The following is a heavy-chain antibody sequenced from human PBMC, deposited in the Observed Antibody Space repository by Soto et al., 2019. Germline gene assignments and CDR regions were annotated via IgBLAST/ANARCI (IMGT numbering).Heavy chain of an antibody. D-gene: IGHD6-19*01. CDR1: GGSISSYY. CDR2: IHYSGST. Sequence: SETLSLTCTVSGGSISSYYWSWIRQPPGKGLEWIGFIHYSGSTNYNPSLKGRVTISVDTSKNQFSLRLSSVTPADTALYYCAKLVAVAGTDDWFDPWGQGTLVTVS. V-gene: IGHV4-59*01. J-gene: IGHJ5*02. CDR3: AKLVAVAGTDDWFDP.